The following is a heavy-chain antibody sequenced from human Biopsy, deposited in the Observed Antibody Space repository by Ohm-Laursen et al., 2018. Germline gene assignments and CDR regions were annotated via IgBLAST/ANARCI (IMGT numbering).Heavy chain of an antibody. J-gene: IGHJ4*02. V-gene: IGHV4-39*07. CDR3: ARGPKRLTGTSYFED. D-gene: IGHD1-7*01. CDR1: GGSVSSNVDY. CDR2: IFYSGIT. Sequence: SDTLSLTCTVSGGSVSSNVDYWAWIRQPPGKGLESIGSIFYSGITYYNPSLQSRVSVSEDTSKNQFSLRLTSVTAADTAVYYCARGPKRLTGTSYFEDWGRGILVTVSS.